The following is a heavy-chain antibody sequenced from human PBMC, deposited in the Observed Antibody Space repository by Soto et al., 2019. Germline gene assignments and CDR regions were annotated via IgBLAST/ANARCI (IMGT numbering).Heavy chain of an antibody. J-gene: IGHJ3*02. Sequence: GGSLRLSCVASGFTFSSYWMHWVRRTPGQGLVWVSHTDSDGSNKYYADSVKGRFTISRDNSKNTLYLQMNSLRAEDTAVYYCATMQVGATEPHAFDIWGQGTMVTVSS. D-gene: IGHD1-26*01. CDR2: TDSDGSNK. CDR1: GFTFSSYW. V-gene: IGHV3-74*01. CDR3: ATMQVGATEPHAFDI.